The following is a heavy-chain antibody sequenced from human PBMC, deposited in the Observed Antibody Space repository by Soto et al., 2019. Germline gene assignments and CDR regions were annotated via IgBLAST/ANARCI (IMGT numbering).Heavy chain of an antibody. CDR2: SRNKANSYTT. CDR1: GFTFSDHY. Sequence: GGSLRLSCAAPGFTFSDHYMDWVRQAPGKGLEWVGRSRNKANSYTTEYAASVRGRFTISRDDSKNSLYLQMNSLKTEDTAVYYCARDLGAWGQGTLVTVSS. V-gene: IGHV3-72*01. J-gene: IGHJ5*02. CDR3: ARDLGA.